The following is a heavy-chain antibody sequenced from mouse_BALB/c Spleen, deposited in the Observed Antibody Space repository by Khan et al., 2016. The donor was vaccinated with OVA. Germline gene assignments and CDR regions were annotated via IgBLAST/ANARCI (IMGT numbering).Heavy chain of an antibody. CDR2: INTYTGEP. V-gene: IGHV9-3-1*01. Sequence: QIQLVQSGPELKKPGETVKISCKASGYTFTNDGMNWVKQAPGKGLKWMGWINTYTGEPTYAADFKGRFAFSLETSASTAYLQINNLKNEDTATYFCARPPYFSYVLVYWGQGTSVTVSS. D-gene: IGHD2-10*01. CDR1: GYTFTNDG. J-gene: IGHJ4*01. CDR3: ARPPYFSYVLVY.